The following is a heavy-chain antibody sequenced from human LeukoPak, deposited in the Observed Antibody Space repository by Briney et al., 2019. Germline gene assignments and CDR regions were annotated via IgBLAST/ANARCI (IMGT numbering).Heavy chain of an antibody. V-gene: IGHV3-21*04. D-gene: IGHD3-22*01. Sequence: PGGSLRLSCVVSGFTFSSYSINWVRQAPGKGLEWVSSISSKSRYIYYADSVKGRFTISRDNAKNSLYLQMNSLRAEDTAVYYCAKESYDSSGQGAFDIWGQGTMVTVSS. CDR1: GFTFSSYS. J-gene: IGHJ3*02. CDR3: AKESYDSSGQGAFDI. CDR2: ISSKSRYI.